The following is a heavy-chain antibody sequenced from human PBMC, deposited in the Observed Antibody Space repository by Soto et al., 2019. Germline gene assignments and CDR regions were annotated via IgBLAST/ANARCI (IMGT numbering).Heavy chain of an antibody. V-gene: IGHV3-21*01. CDR3: AIDYYRFNSGYGFSIDV. CDR1: GFTFSTYT. CDR2: ISSSSSYR. D-gene: IGHD5-12*01. Sequence: GGSLRLSCAASGFTFSTYTMNWVRQAPGKGLEWVSSISSSSSYRYYTDSVKGRFTISRDNAKNSLYLQMNSLRAEDTAVYYCAIDYYRFNSGYGFSIDVWGQGTTVTVSS. J-gene: IGHJ6*02.